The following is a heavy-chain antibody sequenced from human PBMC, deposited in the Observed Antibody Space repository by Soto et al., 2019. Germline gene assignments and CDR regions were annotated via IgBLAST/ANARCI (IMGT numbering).Heavy chain of an antibody. CDR3: ARLSGDAFWSSYSPYNLFDS. J-gene: IGHJ5*01. Sequence: GGSLRLSCAASGFSFSDSAMHWVRQASGKGLEWIARIRSKANSYLIAYDESVRGRFIISRDDSKNTAYLQMNSLRAEDTAVYYCARLSGDAFWSSYSPYNLFDSWGQGTLVTVSS. V-gene: IGHV3-73*01. D-gene: IGHD3-3*01. CDR1: GFSFSDSA. CDR2: IRSKANSYLI.